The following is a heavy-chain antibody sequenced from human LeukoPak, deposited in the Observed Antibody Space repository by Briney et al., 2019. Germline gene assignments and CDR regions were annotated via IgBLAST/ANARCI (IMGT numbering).Heavy chain of an antibody. CDR1: GGSFSGYY. D-gene: IGHD6-19*01. V-gene: IGHV4-34*01. CDR2: INHSGST. CDR3: ARAHSSGWYLEGFDY. Sequence: PSETLSLTCAVYGGSFSGYYWSWIRQPPGKGLEWIGEINHSGSTNYNPSLKSRVTISVDTSKNQFSLKLSSVTAADTAVYYCARAHSSGWYLEGFDYWGQGTLVTVSS. J-gene: IGHJ4*02.